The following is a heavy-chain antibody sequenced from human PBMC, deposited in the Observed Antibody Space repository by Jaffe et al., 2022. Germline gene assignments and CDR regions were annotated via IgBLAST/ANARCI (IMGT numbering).Heavy chain of an antibody. J-gene: IGHJ3*01. CDR1: GYTFTSYY. CDR3: AVRWVYGSGEFAFDV. Sequence: QVQLVQSGAEVKKPGASVKVSCKASGYTFTSYYMHWVRQAPGQGLEWMGIINPSGGSTTYAQKFQGRVTMTRDTSTSTVYMELSSLRSEDTAVYYCAVRWVYGSGEFAFDVWGQGTMVTVSS. CDR2: INPSGGST. D-gene: IGHD3-10*01. V-gene: IGHV1-46*01.